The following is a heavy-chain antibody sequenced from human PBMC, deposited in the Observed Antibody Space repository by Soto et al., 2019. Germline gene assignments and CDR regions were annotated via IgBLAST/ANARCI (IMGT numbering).Heavy chain of an antibody. J-gene: IGHJ4*02. CDR3: AKRSSSSTFDY. D-gene: IGHD6-6*01. Sequence: EVQLLESGGGLVQPGESLRLSCAASGFTFSSYAMSWVRQAPGKGLEWVSVISGSDDSTYYADSVKGRFTISRDNSKNTLYLQMNSLSAEDTAVYYWAKRSSSSTFDYWGQGTLVTVSS. CDR1: GFTFSSYA. CDR2: ISGSDDST. V-gene: IGHV3-23*01.